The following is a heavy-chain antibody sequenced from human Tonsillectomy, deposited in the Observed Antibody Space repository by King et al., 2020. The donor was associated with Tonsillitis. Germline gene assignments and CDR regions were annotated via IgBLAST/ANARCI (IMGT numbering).Heavy chain of an antibody. CDR3: AHISRDDFWKIHYYGMDV. V-gene: IGHV2-5*02. CDR2: IYWDDDK. D-gene: IGHD3-3*01. CDR1: GFSLSTSGVG. Sequence: ITLKESGPTLVKPTQTLTLTCTFSGFSLSTSGVGVGWIRQPPGKALEWLALIYWDDDKRYSPSLKSRLTITKDTSKNQVVLTMTNMDPVDTATYYCAHISRDDFWKIHYYGMDVWGQGTTVTVSS. J-gene: IGHJ6*02.